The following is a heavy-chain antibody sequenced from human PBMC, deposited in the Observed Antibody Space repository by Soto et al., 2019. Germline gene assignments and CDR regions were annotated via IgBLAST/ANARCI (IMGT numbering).Heavy chain of an antibody. CDR3: ARGGYCSVGSCYAGDYYGRDV. J-gene: IGHJ6*02. V-gene: IGHV3-21*01. CDR1: GFTFSSYS. D-gene: IGHD2-15*01. CDR2: ISSSSSYI. Sequence: EVQLVESGGGLVKPGGSLRLSCAASGFTFSSYSMNWVRQAPGKGLEWVSSISSSSSYIYYADSVKGRFTIYRDNAKNSLYLQMNSLRADDTAVYYCARGGYCSVGSCYAGDYYGRDVWGQGTTVTVSS.